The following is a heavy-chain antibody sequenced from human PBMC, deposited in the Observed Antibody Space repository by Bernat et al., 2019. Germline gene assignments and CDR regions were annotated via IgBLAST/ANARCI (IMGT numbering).Heavy chain of an antibody. CDR3: TKDLGPQWLVPEGYDY. Sequence: QVQLVESGGGVVQPGRSLRLSCAASGFTFSSYGMHWVRQAPGKGLEWVAVISFDGSNKYYSDSVKGRFTISRDNSKNTLYLQMNSLRAEDTAVYYCTKDLGPQWLVPEGYDYWGQGTLVTVSS. CDR2: ISFDGSNK. CDR1: GFTFSSYG. D-gene: IGHD6-19*01. V-gene: IGHV3-30*18. J-gene: IGHJ4*02.